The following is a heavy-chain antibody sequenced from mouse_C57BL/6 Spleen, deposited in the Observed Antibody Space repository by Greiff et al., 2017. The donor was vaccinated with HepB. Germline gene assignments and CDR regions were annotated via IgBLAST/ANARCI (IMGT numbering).Heavy chain of an antibody. CDR1: GYTFTSYW. D-gene: IGHD1-1*01. V-gene: IGHV1-52*01. CDR3: ARSDYYGSAYYAMDY. Sequence: QVQLKQPGAELVRPGSSVKLSCKASGYTFTSYWMHWVKQRPIQGLEWIGNIDPSDSETHYNQKFKDKATLTVVKSSSTAYMELRSLTSEDTAVYYCARSDYYGSAYYAMDYWGQGTSVTVSS. CDR2: IDPSDSET. J-gene: IGHJ4*01.